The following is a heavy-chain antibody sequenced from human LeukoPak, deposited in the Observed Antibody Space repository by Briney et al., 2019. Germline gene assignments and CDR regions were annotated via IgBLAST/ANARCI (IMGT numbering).Heavy chain of an antibody. CDR2: ISYDGSNK. J-gene: IGHJ6*02. V-gene: IGHV3-30*04. CDR1: GFTFSSYA. Sequence: GGSLRLSCAASGFTFSSYAMYWVRQAPGKGLEWVAVISYDGSNKYYADSVKGRFTISRDNSKNTLYLQMNSLRAEDTAVYYCARAYYYYYGMDVWGQGTTVTVSS. CDR3: ARAYYYYYGMDV.